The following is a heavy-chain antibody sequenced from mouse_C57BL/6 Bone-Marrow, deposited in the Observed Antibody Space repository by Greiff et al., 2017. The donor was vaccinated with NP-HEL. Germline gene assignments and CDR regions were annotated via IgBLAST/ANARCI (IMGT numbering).Heavy chain of an antibody. J-gene: IGHJ3*01. V-gene: IGHV1-69*01. CDR2: IDPSDSYT. CDR1: GYTFTSYW. CDR3: ARGAQASY. D-gene: IGHD3-2*02. Sequence: VQLQQPGAELVMPGASVKLSCKASGYTFTSYWMHWVKQRPGQGLEWIGEIDPSDSYTNYNQKFKGKSTLTVDKSSSTAYMQLSSLTSEDSAVYYCARGAQASYWDQGTLVTVSA.